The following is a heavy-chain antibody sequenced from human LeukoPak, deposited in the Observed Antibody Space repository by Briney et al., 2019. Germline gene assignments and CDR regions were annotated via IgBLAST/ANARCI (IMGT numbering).Heavy chain of an antibody. J-gene: IGHJ6*03. CDR3: ARGVSGSYYYYYMDV. D-gene: IGHD1-26*01. CDR1: GGTFSSYA. CDR2: IIPIFGTA. V-gene: IGHV1-69*06. Sequence: SVKVSCKASGGTFSSYAISWVRQAPGQGLEWMGGIIPIFGTANYAQKFQGRVTITADKSTSTAYMELSSLRSDDTAVYYCARGVSGSYYYYYMDVWGKGTTVTISS.